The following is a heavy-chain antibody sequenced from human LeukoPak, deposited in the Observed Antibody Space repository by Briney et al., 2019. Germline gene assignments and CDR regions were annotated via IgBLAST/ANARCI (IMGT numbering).Heavy chain of an antibody. CDR1: GFTFSSYS. CDR3: ARDYCSGGRCYSVDY. J-gene: IGHJ4*02. CDR2: ITSSSSSI. V-gene: IGHV3-48*04. Sequence: GRSLRLSCAASGFTFSSYSLNWVRQAPGKGLEWVSYITSSSSSIYYADSVKGRFTISRDNAKNSLYLQMNSLRAEDTAMYYCARDYCSGGRCYSVDYWGQGTLVTVSS. D-gene: IGHD2-15*01.